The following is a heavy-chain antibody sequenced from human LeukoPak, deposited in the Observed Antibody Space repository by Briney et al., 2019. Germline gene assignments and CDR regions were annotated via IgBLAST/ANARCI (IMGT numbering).Heavy chain of an antibody. CDR2: INWNGGST. CDR1: GFTFEDYG. Sequence: RGSLRLSCAASGFTFEDYGMSRVRQAPGKELEWVSGINWNGGSTGYADSVKGRFTISRDNAKNSLYLQMNSLRAEDTALYYCARETDLDGYNPFDYWGQGTLVTVSS. CDR3: ARETDLDGYNPFDY. V-gene: IGHV3-20*04. D-gene: IGHD5-24*01. J-gene: IGHJ4*02.